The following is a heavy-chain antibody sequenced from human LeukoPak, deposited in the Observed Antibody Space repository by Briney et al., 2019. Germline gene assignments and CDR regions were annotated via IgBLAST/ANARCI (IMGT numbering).Heavy chain of an antibody. D-gene: IGHD6-6*01. CDR3: ARDRSSSSSNPWFDH. V-gene: IGHV4-31*03. CDR1: GGSISSGGYY. J-gene: IGHJ5*02. CDR2: IYYSGST. Sequence: SETLSLTCTVSGGSISSGGYYWSWIRQHPGKGLEWIGYIYYSGSTYYNPSLKSRVTISVDTSKNQFSLKLSSVTAADTAVYYCARDRSSSSSNPWFDHWGQGTLVTVSS.